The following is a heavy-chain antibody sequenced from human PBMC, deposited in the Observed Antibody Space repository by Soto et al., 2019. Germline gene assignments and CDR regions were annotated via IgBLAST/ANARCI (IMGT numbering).Heavy chain of an antibody. J-gene: IGHJ6*02. Sequence: GSLRLSCAASGFTFSSYAMHWVRQAPGKGLEWVAVISYDGSNKYYADSVKGRFTISRDNSKNTLCLQMNSLRAEDTAVYYCARAGYCSSTSCLGYGMDVWGQGTTVTVSS. CDR3: ARAGYCSSTSCLGYGMDV. V-gene: IGHV3-30-3*01. D-gene: IGHD2-2*01. CDR1: GFTFSSYA. CDR2: ISYDGSNK.